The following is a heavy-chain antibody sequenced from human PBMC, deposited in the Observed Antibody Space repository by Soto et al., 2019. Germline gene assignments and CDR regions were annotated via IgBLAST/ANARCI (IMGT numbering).Heavy chain of an antibody. CDR2: ITDTGGDA. CDR1: GLTFGSRA. CDR3: ARGSTDSYPGSRIFDF. Sequence: GGSLRLSCVASGLTFGSRAMSWVRQAPGEGLQWVSTITDTGGDAKYADSVRGRFVISRDNSKKTLYLQMTSLTAEDSAMYFCARGSTDSYPGSRIFDFWGRGSLVTVSS. V-gene: IGHV3-23*01. J-gene: IGHJ4*02. D-gene: IGHD3-10*01.